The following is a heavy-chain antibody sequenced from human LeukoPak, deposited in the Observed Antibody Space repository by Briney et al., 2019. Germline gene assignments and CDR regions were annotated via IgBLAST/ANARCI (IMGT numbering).Heavy chain of an antibody. CDR3: ARGRGFDP. CDR1: GGSFSGYY. CDR2: INHSGST. V-gene: IGHV4-34*01. Sequence: SETLSLTCAVYGGSFSGYYWSWIRQPPGKGLEWIGEINHSGSTNYNPSLKSRVTISVDTSKNQFSLKLSSVTAADTAVYYCARGRGFDPWGQGTLVTVSS. J-gene: IGHJ5*02.